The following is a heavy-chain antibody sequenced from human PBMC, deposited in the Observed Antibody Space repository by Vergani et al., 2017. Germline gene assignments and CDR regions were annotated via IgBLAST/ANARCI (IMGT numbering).Heavy chain of an antibody. J-gene: IGHJ4*02. CDR2: INHSGST. D-gene: IGHD1-26*01. CDR3: AIGPGGSYYFDY. V-gene: IGHV4-34*01. CDR1: GGSFSGYY. Sequence: QVQLQQWGAGLLKPSETLSLTCAVYGGSFSGYYWSWIRQPPGKGLEWIGEINHSGSTNYNPSLKSRVTISVDTSKNQFSLKLSSVTAADTAVYYCAIGPGGSYYFDYWGQGTLVTVSS.